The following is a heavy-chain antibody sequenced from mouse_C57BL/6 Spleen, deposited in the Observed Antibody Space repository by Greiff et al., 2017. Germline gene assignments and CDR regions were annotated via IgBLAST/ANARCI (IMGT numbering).Heavy chain of an antibody. V-gene: IGHV1-53*01. Sequence: QVQLQQPGTELEKPGASVKLSCKASGYTFTSYWMHWVKQRPGQGLEWIGNINPSNGGTNYNEKFKSKATLTVDKSSSTAYMQLSSLTSEDSAVYYCARGGIYGYDGAWFAYWGQGTLVTVSA. J-gene: IGHJ3*01. D-gene: IGHD2-2*01. CDR1: GYTFTSYW. CDR3: ARGGIYGYDGAWFAY. CDR2: INPSNGGT.